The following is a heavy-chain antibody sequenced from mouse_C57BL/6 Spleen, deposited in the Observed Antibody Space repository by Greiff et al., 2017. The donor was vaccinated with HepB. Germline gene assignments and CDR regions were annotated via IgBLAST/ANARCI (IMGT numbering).Heavy chain of an antibody. Sequence: DVKLVESGGGLVKPGGSLKLSCAASGFTFSDYGMHWVRQAPEKGLEWVAYISSGSSTIYYADTVKGRYTISRDNAKNTLFLQMTSLRSEDTAMYYFARRHYSNYDGFAYWGQGTLVTVSA. CDR1: GFTFSDYG. J-gene: IGHJ3*01. CDR3: ARRHYSNYDGFAY. CDR2: ISSGSSTI. V-gene: IGHV5-17*01. D-gene: IGHD2-5*01.